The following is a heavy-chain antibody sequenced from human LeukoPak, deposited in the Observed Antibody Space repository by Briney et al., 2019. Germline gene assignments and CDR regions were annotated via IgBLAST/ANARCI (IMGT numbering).Heavy chain of an antibody. CDR3: TRLSEYASSVYFDY. J-gene: IGHJ4*02. Sequence: QSGGSLRLSCAASGFTFSDSAVHWVRQASGKRLEWVGRIRGKANSYATAYVESVKGRFTISRDDSGNTAYLQMNSLKAEDTAVYFCTRLSEYASSVYFDYWGQGTLVTVSS. CDR2: IRGKANSYAT. CDR1: GFTFSDSA. V-gene: IGHV3-73*01. D-gene: IGHD6-13*01.